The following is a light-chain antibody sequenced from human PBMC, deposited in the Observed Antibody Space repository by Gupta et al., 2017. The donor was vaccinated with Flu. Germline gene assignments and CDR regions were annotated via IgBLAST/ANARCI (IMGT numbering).Light chain of an antibody. CDR1: KLGNKY. CDR2: QDT. CDR3: QAWDSSTPYV. V-gene: IGLV3-1*01. J-gene: IGLJ1*01. Sequence: SYVMTQPPSVSVSPGQTASITCSGDKLGNKYASWYQQKPGQSPVLVIYQDTKRPSGVTERFSGSNTGNTATLTISGTQEMEEDDYYCQAWDSSTPYVFGPGTKVTVL.